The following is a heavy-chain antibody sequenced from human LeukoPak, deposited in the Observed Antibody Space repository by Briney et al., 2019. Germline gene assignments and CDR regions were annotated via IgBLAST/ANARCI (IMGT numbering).Heavy chain of an antibody. J-gene: IGHJ4*02. CDR2: ISAYNGNT. CDR3: ARDRCRDGYNYGGGSVN. Sequence: GASVKVSCKASGYTFTSYGISWVRQAPGQRLEWMGWISAYNGNTNYAQKLQGRVTMTTDTSTSTAYMELRSLRSDDTAVYYCARDRCRDGYNYGGGSVNWGQGTLVTVSS. D-gene: IGHD5-24*01. CDR1: GYTFTSYG. V-gene: IGHV1-18*01.